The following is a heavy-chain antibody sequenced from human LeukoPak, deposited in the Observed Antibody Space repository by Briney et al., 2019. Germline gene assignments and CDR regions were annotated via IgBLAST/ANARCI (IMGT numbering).Heavy chain of an antibody. V-gene: IGHV3-30*18. D-gene: IGHD6-6*01. CDR3: AKISSSSRPPVDY. CDR2: VPHDGTSP. CDR1: GFTFNSHH. Sequence: GGSLRLSCAVSGFTFNSHHIHWVRQAPNKGLDWVAVVPHDGTSPSHAASVNGRFTISRDNSKNTLYLQMNSLRAEDTAVYYCAKISSSSRPPVDYWGQGTLVTVSS. J-gene: IGHJ4*02.